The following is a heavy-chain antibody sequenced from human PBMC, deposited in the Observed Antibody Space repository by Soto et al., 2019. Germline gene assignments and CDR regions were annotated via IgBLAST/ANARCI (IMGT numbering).Heavy chain of an antibody. V-gene: IGHV3-30*03. D-gene: IGHD2-2*01. Sequence: PGGSLRLSCAASGFTFSSYGMHWVRQAPGKGLEWVAVISYDGSNKYYADSVKGRFTISRDNSKNTLYLQMNSLRAEDTAVYYCVRDGLVSYCSSTSCYYFDYWGQGTLVTVSS. CDR2: ISYDGSNK. J-gene: IGHJ4*02. CDR1: GFTFSSYG. CDR3: VRDGLVSYCSSTSCYYFDY.